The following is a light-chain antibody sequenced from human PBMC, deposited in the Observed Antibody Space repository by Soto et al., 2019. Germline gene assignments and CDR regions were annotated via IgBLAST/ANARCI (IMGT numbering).Light chain of an antibody. V-gene: IGKV3-20*01. CDR3: HQYGISPPVT. CDR2: GAS. J-gene: IGKJ5*01. Sequence: PGERVTRSCMASQRVSSSYLPWYQQKPGQAPMLLIYGASTRATSIPARFSGSGSGTDFTLTISRLEPEDFAMYYCHQYGISPPVTFGQGTRLEIK. CDR1: QRVSSSY.